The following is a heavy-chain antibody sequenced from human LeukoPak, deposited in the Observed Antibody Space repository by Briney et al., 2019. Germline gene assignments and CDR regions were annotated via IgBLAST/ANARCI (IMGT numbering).Heavy chain of an antibody. CDR2: INSDGSST. CDR3: ARANYGSGGAAFDI. D-gene: IGHD3-10*01. CDR1: GFTFSSYW. V-gene: IGHV3-74*01. J-gene: IGHJ3*02. Sequence: GGSLRLSCAASGFTFSSYWMHWVRHAPGKGLVWVSRINSDGSSTSYADSVKGRFTISRDNAKNTLYLQMNSLRAEDTAVYYCARANYGSGGAAFDIWGQGTMVTVSS.